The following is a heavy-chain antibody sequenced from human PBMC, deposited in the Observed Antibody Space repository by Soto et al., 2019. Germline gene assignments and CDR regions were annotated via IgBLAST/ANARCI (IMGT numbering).Heavy chain of an antibody. CDR2: ISSSSSYI. CDR1: GFTFSSYS. CDR3: AAPTLGNYDFWSGPDY. D-gene: IGHD3-3*01. J-gene: IGHJ4*02. Sequence: EVQLVESGGGLVKPGGSLRLSCAASGFTFSSYSMNWVRQAPGKGLEWVSSISSSSSYIYYADSVKGRFTISRDNAKNSLYLQMNSLRAEDTAVYYCAAPTLGNYDFWSGPDYWGQGTLVTVSS. V-gene: IGHV3-21*01.